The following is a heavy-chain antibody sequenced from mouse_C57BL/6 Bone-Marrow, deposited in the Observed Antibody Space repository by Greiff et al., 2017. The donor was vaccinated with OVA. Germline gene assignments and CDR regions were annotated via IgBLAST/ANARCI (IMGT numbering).Heavy chain of an antibody. CDR3: TAATSGYFDY. CDR2: IDPEDGDT. J-gene: IGHJ2*01. V-gene: IGHV14-1*01. D-gene: IGHD1-1*01. CDR1: GFNIKDYY. Sequence: EVKLMKSGAELVRPGASVKLSCTASGFNIKDYYMHWVQQRPEQGLEWIGRIDPEDGDTDYAPKFQGKATMTADTSSNTAYLQLSSLTSEDTAVDYCTAATSGYFDYWGKGTTLTVSS.